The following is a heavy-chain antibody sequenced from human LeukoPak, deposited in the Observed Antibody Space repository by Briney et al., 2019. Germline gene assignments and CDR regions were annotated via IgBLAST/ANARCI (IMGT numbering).Heavy chain of an antibody. CDR3: AKSSRYYYYGMDV. V-gene: IGHV3-9*01. CDR1: GFTFDDYA. CDR2: ISWNSGSI. J-gene: IGHJ6*02. D-gene: IGHD6-13*01. Sequence: GGSLRLSCAASGFTFDDYAMHWVRQAPGKGLEWVSGISWNSGSIGYADSVKGRFTISRDNAKNSLYLQMNSLRAEDTALYYCAKSSRYYYYGMDVWGQGTTVTASS.